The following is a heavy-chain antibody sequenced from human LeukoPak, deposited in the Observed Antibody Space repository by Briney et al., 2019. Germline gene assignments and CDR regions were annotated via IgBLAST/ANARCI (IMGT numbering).Heavy chain of an antibody. Sequence: PGGSLRLSCAASGFTFSSYSMNWVRLAPGKGLEWVSGINWNDGSIGYAHSVKGRFTISRDNAKNSLYLQMNSLRAEDTAVYYCARKRRIVVVAANLYYYYYYMDVWGKGTTVTVSS. CDR2: INWNDGSI. D-gene: IGHD2-15*01. V-gene: IGHV3-20*04. CDR3: ARKRRIVVVAANLYYYYYYMDV. J-gene: IGHJ6*03. CDR1: GFTFSSYS.